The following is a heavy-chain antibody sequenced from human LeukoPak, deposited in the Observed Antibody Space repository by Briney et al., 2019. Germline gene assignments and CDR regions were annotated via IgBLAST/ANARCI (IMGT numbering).Heavy chain of an antibody. D-gene: IGHD1-1*01. Sequence: PSETLSLTCTVSGGSISSYYWSWIRQPPGKGLEWIGYIYYSGSTNYNPSLKSRVTISVDTSKNQFSLKLSSMTAANTAVYYCARTGNYYYYMDVWGKGTTVTVSS. J-gene: IGHJ6*03. CDR1: GGSISSYY. CDR3: ARTGNYYYYMDV. V-gene: IGHV4-59*01. CDR2: IYYSGST.